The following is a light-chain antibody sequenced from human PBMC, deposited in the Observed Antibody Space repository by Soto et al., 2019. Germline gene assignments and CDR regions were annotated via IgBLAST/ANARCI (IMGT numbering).Light chain of an antibody. CDR3: NSYTSSTTVV. J-gene: IGLJ2*01. CDR1: SSDVGGYNY. Sequence: QSVLTQPASVSGSPGQSITISCTGTSSDVGGYNYVSWYQQHPGKAPKLMIYEVSNRPSGVSNRFSGSKSDNTASLTISGLQAEDEADYYCNSYTSSTTVVFGGGTKLTVL. CDR2: EVS. V-gene: IGLV2-14*01.